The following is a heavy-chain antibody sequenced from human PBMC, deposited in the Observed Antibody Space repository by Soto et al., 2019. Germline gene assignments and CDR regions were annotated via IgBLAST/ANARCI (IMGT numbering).Heavy chain of an antibody. D-gene: IGHD6-13*01. CDR3: ARTAGGRVRGALDI. Sequence: QEQLVESGGGVVQPGRSLRLSCVASGFTFRSYGMHWVRLAPGKGLEWVAVMSDDESKKYYADSVKGRFTISRDNSKNTLFLQMDTLISEDTAVYYCARTAGGRVRGALDIWGQGTMVTVSS. J-gene: IGHJ3*02. CDR1: GFTFRSYG. V-gene: IGHV3-30-3*01. CDR2: MSDDESKK.